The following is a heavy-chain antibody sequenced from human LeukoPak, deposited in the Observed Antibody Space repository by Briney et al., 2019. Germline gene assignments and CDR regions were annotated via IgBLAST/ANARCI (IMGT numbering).Heavy chain of an antibody. Sequence: ASVRVSCKASGYTFTVYYMHWVRQAPGQGLEGMGWINPKSGGTNYAQKFQGRVTMTRDTSISTAYMELSRLRSDDTAVYYCARVFGEAARYNPAHYFDYWGQGTLVTVSS. CDR3: ARVFGEAARYNPAHYFDY. J-gene: IGHJ4*02. D-gene: IGHD6-6*01. CDR2: INPKSGGT. V-gene: IGHV1-2*02. CDR1: GYTFTVYY.